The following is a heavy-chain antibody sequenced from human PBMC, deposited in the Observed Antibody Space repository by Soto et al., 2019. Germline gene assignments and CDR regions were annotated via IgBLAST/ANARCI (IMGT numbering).Heavy chain of an antibody. D-gene: IGHD4-17*01. CDR2: IYWDDDK. CDR3: AHRTTTVTWSFDP. Sequence: QITLKESGPTLVKPTPTLTLTCTFSGFSLTTSGVGVGWIRQPPGKALEWLALIYWDDDKNYSPSLKSRLTSTKDTSKNHVDLTMTNMDPADTATYFCAHRTTTVTWSFDPWGQGTLVTVSS. CDR1: GFSLTTSGVG. J-gene: IGHJ5*02. V-gene: IGHV2-5*02.